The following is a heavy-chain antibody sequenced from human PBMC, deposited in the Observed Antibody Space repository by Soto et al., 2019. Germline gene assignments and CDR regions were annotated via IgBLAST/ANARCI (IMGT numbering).Heavy chain of an antibody. D-gene: IGHD1-1*01. J-gene: IGHJ4*02. CDR2: IDYSGNI. Sequence: QLQLQESGPGLVKPSETLSLTCNASGGSITSSGSAWGWLRQSPGKGLEWIGTIDYSGNIYYIPSLKSRITLSVDTSTNQISLKLSSVTAADTAVDYFARHIHNQGFEYYFDSWGQGTLVTVSS. CDR3: ARHIHNQGFEYYFDS. V-gene: IGHV4-39*01. CDR1: GGSITSSGSA.